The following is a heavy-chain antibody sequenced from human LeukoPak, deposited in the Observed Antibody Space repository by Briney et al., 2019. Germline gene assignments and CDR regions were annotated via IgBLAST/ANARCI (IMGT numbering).Heavy chain of an antibody. CDR1: GYRFSSYW. CDR2: IDPSDSYT. Sequence: GESLKISCKGSGYRFSSYWISWVRQMPGKGLEWMGRIDPSDSYTNYSPSFQGHVTISSDKSISTAYLQWGSLKASDTAIYYCARRVWDGYSGTYYDDYWGQGTLVTVSS. CDR3: ARRVWDGYSGTYYDDY. V-gene: IGHV5-10-1*01. J-gene: IGHJ4*02. D-gene: IGHD1-26*01.